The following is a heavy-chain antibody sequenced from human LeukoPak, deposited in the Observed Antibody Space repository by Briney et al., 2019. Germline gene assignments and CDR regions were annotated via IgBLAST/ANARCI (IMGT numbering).Heavy chain of an antibody. CDR3: ARYYYGMDV. J-gene: IGHJ6*02. CDR2: IYYSGST. V-gene: IGHV4-39*01. Sequence: SETLSLTCTVSGGSISSSSYYWRWIRQPPGKGLEWIGSIYYSGSTYYNPSLKSRVTISVDTSKNQFSLKLSSVTAADTAVYDCARYYYGMDVWGQGTTVTVSS. CDR1: GGSISSSSYY.